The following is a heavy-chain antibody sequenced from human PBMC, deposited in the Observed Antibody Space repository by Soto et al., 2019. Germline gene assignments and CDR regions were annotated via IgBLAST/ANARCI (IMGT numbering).Heavy chain of an antibody. D-gene: IGHD2-21*01. CDR2: IFHTGST. CDR1: GGSISSPNW. V-gene: IGHV4-4*02. Sequence: SETLSLTCGVSGGSISSPNWWIWARQSPGKGLEWIGEIFHTGSTNYNPSLKSRVTISLDKSNNQFSLKLTSVTAADTAVYFCARGQICNVAKCSNWFDPWGQGTQVTVSS. CDR3: ARGQICNVAKCSNWFDP. J-gene: IGHJ5*02.